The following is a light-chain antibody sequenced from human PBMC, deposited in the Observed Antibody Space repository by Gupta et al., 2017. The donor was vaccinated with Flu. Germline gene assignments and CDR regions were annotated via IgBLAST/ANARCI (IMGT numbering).Light chain of an antibody. CDR3: QQFFTAPRA. CDR1: QSVLYSSNKKNY. V-gene: IGKV4-1*01. CDR2: WAS. J-gene: IGKJ5*01. Sequence: SLGERATINCKSSQSVLYSSNKKNYLAWYQQRPGQPPTLLIYWASTRESGVPDRLSGSGSGTDFSLTITSLQPEDVATYYCQQFFTAPRAFGQGTRLEIK.